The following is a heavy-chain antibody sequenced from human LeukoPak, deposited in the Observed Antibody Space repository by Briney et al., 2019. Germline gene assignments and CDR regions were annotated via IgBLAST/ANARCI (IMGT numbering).Heavy chain of an antibody. V-gene: IGHV3-21*01. D-gene: IGHD3-22*01. Sequence: GGSLRLSCAASGFTFSSYSMNWVRQAPGKGLEWVSSIGSSSSYIYYADSVKGRFTISRDNAKNSLYLQMNSLRAEDTAVYYCVTYYYDSSGYYSRSDYWGQGTLVTVSS. CDR1: GFTFSSYS. CDR2: IGSSSSYI. CDR3: VTYYYDSSGYYSRSDY. J-gene: IGHJ4*02.